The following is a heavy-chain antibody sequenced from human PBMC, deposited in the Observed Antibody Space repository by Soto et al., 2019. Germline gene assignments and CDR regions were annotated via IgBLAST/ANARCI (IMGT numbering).Heavy chain of an antibody. Sequence: GGSLRLSCAASGFTFSNAWMSWVRQAPGKGLEWVGRIKSKTDGGTTDYAAPVKGRFTISRDDSKNTLYLQMNSLKTEDTAVYYCTTVSHVVVPAAPLVLYYMDVWGKGTTVTVSS. CDR2: IKSKTDGGTT. CDR1: GFTFSNAW. D-gene: IGHD2-2*01. CDR3: TTVSHVVVPAAPLVLYYMDV. J-gene: IGHJ6*03. V-gene: IGHV3-15*01.